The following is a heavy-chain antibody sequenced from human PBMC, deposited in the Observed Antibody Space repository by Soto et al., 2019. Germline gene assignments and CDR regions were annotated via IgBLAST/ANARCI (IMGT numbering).Heavy chain of an antibody. V-gene: IGHV3-21*01. D-gene: IGHD3-10*01. CDR1: GFTFSSYS. J-gene: IGHJ5*02. CDR3: ARSGSNYYGSGSSPTYGFDP. Sequence: NPGGSLRLSCAASGFTFSSYSMNWVRQAPGKGLEWVSSISSSSSYIYYADSVKGRFTISRDNAKNSLYLQMNSLRAEDTAVYYCARSGSNYYGSGSSPTYGFDPWGQGT. CDR2: ISSSSSYI.